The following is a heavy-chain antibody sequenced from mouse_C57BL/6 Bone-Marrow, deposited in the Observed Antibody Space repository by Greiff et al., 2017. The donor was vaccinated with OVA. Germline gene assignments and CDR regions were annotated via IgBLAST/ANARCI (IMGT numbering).Heavy chain of an antibody. D-gene: IGHD1-1*01. V-gene: IGHV1-80*01. CDR3: AREGFYYYGSSYVDWYFDV. Sequence: QVHVKQSGAELVKPGASVKISCKASGYAFSSYWMNWVKQRPGKGLEWIGQIYPGDGDTNYNGKFKGKATLTADKSSSTAYMQLSSLTSEDSAVYFCAREGFYYYGSSYVDWYFDVWGTGTTVTVSS. J-gene: IGHJ1*03. CDR2: IYPGDGDT. CDR1: GYAFSSYW.